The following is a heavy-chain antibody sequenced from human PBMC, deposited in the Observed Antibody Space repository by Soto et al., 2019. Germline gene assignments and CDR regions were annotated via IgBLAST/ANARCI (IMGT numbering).Heavy chain of an antibody. Sequence: GGSLRLSCVASGFSFSKSWMTWVRQAPGKWLEWVANLKEDGSEKYYVDSVKGRFTISRDDAKDTVSLQMDALRADDTAVYFCSREFVVRERPLGKYLSGHGTQVSVSS. V-gene: IGHV3-7*01. CDR2: LKEDGSEK. CDR1: GFSFSKSW. D-gene: IGHD2-21*01. J-gene: IGHJ5*02. CDR3: SREFVVRERPLGKYL.